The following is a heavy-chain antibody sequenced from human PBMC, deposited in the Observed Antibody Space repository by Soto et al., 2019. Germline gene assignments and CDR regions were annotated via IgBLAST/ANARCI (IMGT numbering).Heavy chain of an antibody. J-gene: IGHJ4*02. CDR2: INAGNGNT. CDR3: ARTGYSGSYCEY. Sequence: ASVKVSCKSSGYTFTSYAMHLLREYPGQRLEWMGWINAGNGNTKYSQKFQGRVTITRDTSASTAYMELSSLRSEDTAVYYCARTGYSGSYCEYWGQGTLVTVSS. V-gene: IGHV1-3*01. D-gene: IGHD1-26*01. CDR1: GYTFTSYA.